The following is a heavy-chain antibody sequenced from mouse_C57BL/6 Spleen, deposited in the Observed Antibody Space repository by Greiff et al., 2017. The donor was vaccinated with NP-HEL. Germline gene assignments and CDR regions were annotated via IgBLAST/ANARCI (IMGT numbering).Heavy chain of an antibody. J-gene: IGHJ2*01. CDR1: GYAFSSSW. Sequence: VQLKESGPELVKPGASVKISCKASGYAFSSSWMNWVKQRPGKGLEWIGRIYPGDGDTNYNGKFKGKATLTADKSSSTAYMQLSSLTSEDSAVYFCARGGNYYGSSYYFDYWGQGTTLTVSS. CDR2: IYPGDGDT. CDR3: ARGGNYYGSSYYFDY. D-gene: IGHD1-1*01. V-gene: IGHV1-82*01.